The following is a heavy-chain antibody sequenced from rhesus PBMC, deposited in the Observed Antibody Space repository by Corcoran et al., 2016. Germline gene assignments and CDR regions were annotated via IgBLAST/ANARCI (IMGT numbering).Heavy chain of an antibody. J-gene: IGHJ4*01. D-gene: IGHD1-44*01. CDR3: ARERSGNPDY. V-gene: IGHV4-127*01. CDR2: IYGGSGST. Sequence: QVQLQESGPGLVKPSEPLSLTCAVSGYSISSGYGWGWIRQPPGKGLEWVGQIYGGSGSTYYTPPLKSLVTVSKGTSKTQFSLKLSSVTVADTAVYYCARERSGNPDYWGQGVLVTVSS. CDR1: GYSISSGYG.